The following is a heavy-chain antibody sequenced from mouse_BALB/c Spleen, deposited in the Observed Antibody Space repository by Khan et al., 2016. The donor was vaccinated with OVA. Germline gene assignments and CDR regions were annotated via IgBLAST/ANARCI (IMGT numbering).Heavy chain of an antibody. Sequence: QIQLVQSGAELARPGASVKLSCKASGYTFTRYWMLWVKQRPGQGLEWIGAIYPGDGDTRYTQKFKGKATLTADKSSSTAYMQLSSLASDDSAVYYCASHYGHYCDYWGQGTTLTVSS. D-gene: IGHD1-1*02. CDR2: IYPGDGDT. CDR3: ASHYGHYCDY. CDR1: GYTFTRYW. J-gene: IGHJ2*01. V-gene: IGHV1-87*01.